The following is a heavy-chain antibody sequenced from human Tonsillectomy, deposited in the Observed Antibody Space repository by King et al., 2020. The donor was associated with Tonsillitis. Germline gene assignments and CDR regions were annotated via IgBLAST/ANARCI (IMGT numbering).Heavy chain of an antibody. CDR2: IHDTGIT. CDR1: GGSISSFY. Sequence: QLQESGPGLVKPSETLSLTCIVSGGSISSFYWSWIRQPPGKGLQYIGYIHDTGITNYNPSLQSRVTISIDTSNNQISLRLNSVAAADTAVYYCARGARYGSGWPYFDNWGQGALVSVSS. CDR3: ARGARYGSGWPYFDN. J-gene: IGHJ4*02. D-gene: IGHD6-19*01. V-gene: IGHV4-59*01.